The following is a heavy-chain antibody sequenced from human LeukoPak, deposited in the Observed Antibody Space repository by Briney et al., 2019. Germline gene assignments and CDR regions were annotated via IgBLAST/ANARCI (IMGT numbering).Heavy chain of an antibody. D-gene: IGHD3-16*01. CDR1: GFTFSSSA. CDR3: TRGGWGVDY. CDR2: ISTGGGST. Sequence: GGSLRLSCAASGFTFSSSAMSWVRQAPGKGLEWLSAISTGGGSTYYADSVRGRFTISRDNAKNTLYLQMNSLRPEDTAVYYCTRGGWGVDYWGQGTLVTVSS. V-gene: IGHV3-23*01. J-gene: IGHJ4*02.